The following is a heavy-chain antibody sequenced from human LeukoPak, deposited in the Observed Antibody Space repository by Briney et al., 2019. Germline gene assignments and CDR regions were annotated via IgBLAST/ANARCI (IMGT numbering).Heavy chain of an antibody. CDR2: IRGSGGST. D-gene: IGHD2-2*01. J-gene: IGHJ4*02. V-gene: IGHV3-23*01. Sequence: PGGSLRLSCAASGFTVSSYAMSWVRQAPGKGLEWVSAIRGSGGSTYYADSVKGQFTISRDNSKNTLYLQMNSLRAEDTAVYYCAKGEYCSSTSCYPIPYWDYWGQGTLVTVSS. CDR3: AKGEYCSSTSCYPIPYWDY. CDR1: GFTVSSYA.